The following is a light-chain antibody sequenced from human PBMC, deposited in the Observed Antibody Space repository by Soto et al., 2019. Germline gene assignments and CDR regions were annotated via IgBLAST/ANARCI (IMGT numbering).Light chain of an antibody. CDR1: SSNIGAGYD. CDR2: GNS. Sequence: QSVLTQPPSVSGAPGQRVTISCTGSSSNIGAGYDVHWYQQLPGTAPKLLIYGNSNRPSGVPDRFSGSKSGTSASLAITGLQAEYEADYSCQSYDSSLSVVFGGGTQLTVL. J-gene: IGLJ2*01. CDR3: QSYDSSLSVV. V-gene: IGLV1-40*01.